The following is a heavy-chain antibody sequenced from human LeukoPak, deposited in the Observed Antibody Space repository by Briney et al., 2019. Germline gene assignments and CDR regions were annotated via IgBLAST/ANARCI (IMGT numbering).Heavy chain of an antibody. D-gene: IGHD1-26*01. Sequence: GGTLRLSCAASGFTLSSYWMHWVRQAPGKGLVWVSRINSDGSSTSYADSVKGRFTISRDNAKNTLNLQMNSLRAEDTAVYYCSRGLRGGVGAINTRGDFDAWGQGTLVTVSS. V-gene: IGHV3-74*01. CDR1: GFTLSSYW. CDR3: SRGLRGGVGAINTRGDFDA. CDR2: INSDGSST. J-gene: IGHJ4*02.